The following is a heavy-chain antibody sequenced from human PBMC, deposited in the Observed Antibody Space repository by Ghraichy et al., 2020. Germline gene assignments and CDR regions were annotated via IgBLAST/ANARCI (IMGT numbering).Heavy chain of an antibody. J-gene: IGHJ4*02. CDR2: IYYSGST. D-gene: IGHD6-13*01. CDR3: ARGVAASTYFDY. Sequence: SETLSLTCTVSGGSISSYYWSWIRQPPGKGLEWIGYIYYSGSTNYNPSLKSRVTISVDTSKNQFSLKLSSVTAADTVVYYCARGVAASTYFDYWGQGTLVTVSS. CDR1: GGSISSYY. V-gene: IGHV4-59*01.